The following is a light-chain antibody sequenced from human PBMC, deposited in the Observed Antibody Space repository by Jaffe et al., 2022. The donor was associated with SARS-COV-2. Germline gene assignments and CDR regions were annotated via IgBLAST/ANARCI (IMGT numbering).Light chain of an antibody. V-gene: IGLV1-47*01. J-gene: IGLJ2*01. CDR3: ASWDDSLTGVV. CDR2: RNN. CDR1: SSNIGNNY. Sequence: QSVLTQPPSASGTPGQRVTISCSGSSSNIGNNYGYWYRQVPGTAPKLLIYRNNQRPPGVPDRLSGSKSGTSASLAISGLQAEDEGDYYCASWDDSLTGVVFGGGTKLTVL.